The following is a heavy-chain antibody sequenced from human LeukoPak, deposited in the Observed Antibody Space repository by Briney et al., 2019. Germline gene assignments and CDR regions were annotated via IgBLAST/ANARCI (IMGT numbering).Heavy chain of an antibody. V-gene: IGHV3-30*03. CDR2: ISYDGSNK. Sequence: PGGSLRLSCAASGFTFSSYWMSWVRQAPGKGLEWVAVISYDGSNKYYADSVKGRFTISRDNSKNTLYLQMNSLRAEDTAVYYCARDGISSSWYNWFDPWGQGTLVTVSS. CDR1: GFTFSSYW. D-gene: IGHD6-13*01. J-gene: IGHJ5*02. CDR3: ARDGISSSWYNWFDP.